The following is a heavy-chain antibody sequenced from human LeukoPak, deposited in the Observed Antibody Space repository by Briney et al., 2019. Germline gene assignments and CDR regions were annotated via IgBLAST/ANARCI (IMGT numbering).Heavy chain of an antibody. Sequence: GGSLRLSCAASGFTFSSYGMHWVRQAPGKGLEWVAVIWYDGSNKYYADSVKGRFTISRDNSKNTLYLQMNSLRAEDTAVYYCASADPGSASDAFDIWGQGTMVTVSS. V-gene: IGHV3-33*01. CDR2: IWYDGSNK. CDR3: ASADPGSASDAFDI. CDR1: GFTFSSYG. J-gene: IGHJ3*02. D-gene: IGHD3-10*01.